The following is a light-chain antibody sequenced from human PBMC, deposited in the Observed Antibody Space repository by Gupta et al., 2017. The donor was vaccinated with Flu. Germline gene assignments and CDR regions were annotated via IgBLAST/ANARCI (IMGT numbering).Light chain of an antibody. CDR1: NFRNKY. Sequence: YELTQPPSLSVSPGQTATIPCSADNFRNKYVCWYQQRSGQSPILVIYEDTKRPSGIPERFSGSKSGNTVTLTITGTQAMDEADYYCQAWDSGNVVFGGGTKLTVL. V-gene: IGLV3-1*01. CDR3: QAWDSGNVV. CDR2: EDT. J-gene: IGLJ2*01.